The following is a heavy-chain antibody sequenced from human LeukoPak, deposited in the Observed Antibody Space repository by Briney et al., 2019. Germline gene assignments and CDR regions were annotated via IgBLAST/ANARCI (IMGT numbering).Heavy chain of an antibody. CDR1: GYTLTELS. D-gene: IGHD6-13*01. CDR3: ATDGRGIAAMDV. V-gene: IGHV1-24*01. J-gene: IGHJ6*02. Sequence: ASVKVSCRVSGYTLTELSMHWVRQAPGKGLEWMGGFDPEDGVTIYAQKFQGRVTMTEDTSTDTAYMELSSLRCEDTAVYYCATDGRGIAAMDVWGQGTRDSVSS. CDR2: FDPEDGVT.